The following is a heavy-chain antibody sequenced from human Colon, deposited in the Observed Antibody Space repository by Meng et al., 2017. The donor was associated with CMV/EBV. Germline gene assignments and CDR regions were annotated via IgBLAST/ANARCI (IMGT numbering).Heavy chain of an antibody. CDR1: GFTFNPYN. J-gene: IGHJ4*02. D-gene: IGHD2-21*01. CDR2: ISGSGATT. Sequence: GGSLRLSCAASGFTFNPYNLNWVRQAPGKGLQWVSSISGSGATTYYADSVKGRFTIFRDNAKNSLFLQMNSLRAEDTAVYYCARDPHGGEDPSYFDFWGQGTLVTSPQ. CDR3: ARDPHGGEDPSYFDF. V-gene: IGHV3-48*04.